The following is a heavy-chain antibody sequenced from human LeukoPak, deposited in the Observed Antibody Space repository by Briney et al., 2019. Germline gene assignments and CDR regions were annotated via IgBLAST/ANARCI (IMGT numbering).Heavy chain of an antibody. V-gene: IGHV3-30-3*01. D-gene: IGHD3-22*01. J-gene: IGHJ4*02. CDR1: GFTFSSYA. Sequence: GGSLRLSCAASGFTFSSYAMHWVRQAPGKGLEWVAVISYDGSNEYYADSVKGRFTISRDNSKNTLYLQMNSLRAEDTAVYYCARSYDSSGNFDYWGQGTLVTVSS. CDR2: ISYDGSNE. CDR3: ARSYDSSGNFDY.